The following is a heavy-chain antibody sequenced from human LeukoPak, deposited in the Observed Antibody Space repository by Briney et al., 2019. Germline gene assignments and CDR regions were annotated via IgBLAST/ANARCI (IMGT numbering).Heavy chain of an antibody. CDR3: AREAPNYDFWSGFYYYYYYGMDV. D-gene: IGHD3-3*01. V-gene: IGHV3-48*02. CDR2: ISSSSSTI. Sequence: GGPLRLSCAASGFTFSSYSMNWVRQAPGKGLEWVSYISSSSSTIYYADSVKGRFTISRDNAKNSLYLQMNSLRDEDTAVYYCAREAPNYDFWSGFYYYYYYGMDVWGQGTTVTVSS. J-gene: IGHJ6*02. CDR1: GFTFSSYS.